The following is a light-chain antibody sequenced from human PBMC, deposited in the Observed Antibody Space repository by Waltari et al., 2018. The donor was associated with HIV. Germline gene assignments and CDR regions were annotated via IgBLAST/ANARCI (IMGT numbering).Light chain of an antibody. CDR2: EVT. J-gene: IGLJ2*01. Sequence: QSALTQPPSASGSLGQSVSLSCFGSSSDTGAYDPASWFQPLPHYPPTPLLYEVTKRPSGVPDRFSGSRSGNTAFLTVSGLQPNDTAAYFCSSYGDNNWVLFGGGTNLTVL. V-gene: IGLV2-8*01. CDR1: SSDTGAYDP. CDR3: SSYGDNNWVL.